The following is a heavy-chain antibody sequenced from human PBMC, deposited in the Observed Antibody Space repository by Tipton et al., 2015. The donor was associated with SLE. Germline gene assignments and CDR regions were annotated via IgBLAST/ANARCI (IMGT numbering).Heavy chain of an antibody. J-gene: IGHJ3*02. D-gene: IGHD2-8*02. V-gene: IGHV4-31*03. CDR2: IYYGGGT. Sequence: TLSLTCTVSGDSISNGDDYWSWIRQPPGKGLEWIGNIYYGGGTYYNPSLESRVTISLDTSKNQFSLRLTSVTAADTAVYFCARDRDIVLEPVPIPPAFDIWGQGTTVTVSS. CDR1: GDSISNGDDY. CDR3: ARDRDIVLEPVPIPPAFDI.